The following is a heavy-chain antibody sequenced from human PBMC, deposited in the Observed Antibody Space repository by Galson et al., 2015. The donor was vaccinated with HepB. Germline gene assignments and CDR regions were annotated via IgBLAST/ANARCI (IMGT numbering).Heavy chain of an antibody. D-gene: IGHD3-16*01. V-gene: IGHV3-48*01. Sequence: SLRLSCAASGFTFSSYSINWVRQAPGKGLEWVSYISSSGSSIYYGDSVKGRFTISRDNAKNSLFLQMSSLRAEDTAVYYCAGGSGATSMLTYDYWGQGTLVTVSS. CDR3: AGGSGATSMLTYDY. CDR2: ISSSGSSI. J-gene: IGHJ4*02. CDR1: GFTFSSYS.